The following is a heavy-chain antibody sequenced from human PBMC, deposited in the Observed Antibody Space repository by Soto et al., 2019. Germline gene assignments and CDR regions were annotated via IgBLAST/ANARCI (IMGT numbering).Heavy chain of an antibody. CDR3: ASSTYYDDRRDLPAY. D-gene: IGHD3-3*01. Sequence: GESLKISCAASGFAVDNKYMTWVRQAPGKGLEWVSVVYVGGDVYYADAVKGRFTISRLSSKNMVLLQMNSLRPDDSAVYYCASSTYYDDRRDLPAYW. J-gene: IGHJ4*01. CDR1: GFAVDNKY. CDR2: VYVGGDV. V-gene: IGHV3-53*04.